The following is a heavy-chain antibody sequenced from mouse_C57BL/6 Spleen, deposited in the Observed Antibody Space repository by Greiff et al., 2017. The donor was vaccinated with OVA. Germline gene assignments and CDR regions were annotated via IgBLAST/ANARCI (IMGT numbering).Heavy chain of an antibody. V-gene: IGHV1-82*01. Sequence: QVQLQQSGPELVKPGASVKISCKASGYAFSSSWMTWVKQRPGKGLEWIGRIYPGDGYTNYNGKFKGKATLTADKSSSTAYMQLSSLTSEDSAVDVCAIGKDYDHNPYVGYWGQGTLVTVS. CDR3: AIGKDYDHNPYVGY. D-gene: IGHD2-4*01. J-gene: IGHJ3*01. CDR1: GYAFSSSW. CDR2: IYPGDGYT.